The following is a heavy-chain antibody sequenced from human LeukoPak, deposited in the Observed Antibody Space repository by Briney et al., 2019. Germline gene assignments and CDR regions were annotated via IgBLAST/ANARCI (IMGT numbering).Heavy chain of an antibody. Sequence: GGSLRLSCAASGFTTSSNYMSWVRQATGQGLEWVSVIYSGGSTYYAVSVKGRFTISRDNSKNTLYLQINSRRAEDTAVYYCARTRFGELLGAFDIWGQGTMVTVSS. J-gene: IGHJ3*02. CDR3: ARTRFGELLGAFDI. D-gene: IGHD3-10*01. V-gene: IGHV3-53*01. CDR2: IYSGGST. CDR1: GFTTSSNY.